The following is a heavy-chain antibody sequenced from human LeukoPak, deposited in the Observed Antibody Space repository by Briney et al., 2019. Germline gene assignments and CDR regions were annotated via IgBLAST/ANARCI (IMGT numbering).Heavy chain of an antibody. Sequence: PSETLSLTCTGSGGSISSSSYYWGWIRQPPGKGLEWIGSIYYSGGTYYNPSLKSRVTISVDTSKNQFPLKLSSVTAADTAVYYCARQSTAMVTFDYWGQGTLVTVSS. CDR2: IYYSGGT. CDR1: GGSISSSSYY. D-gene: IGHD5-18*01. CDR3: ARQSTAMVTFDY. V-gene: IGHV4-39*01. J-gene: IGHJ4*02.